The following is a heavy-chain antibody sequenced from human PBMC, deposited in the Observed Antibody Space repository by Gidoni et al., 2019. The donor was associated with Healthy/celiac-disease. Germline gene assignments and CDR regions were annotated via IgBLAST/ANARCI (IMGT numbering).Heavy chain of an antibody. CDR1: GYTFTGYY. V-gene: IGHV1-2*06. Sequence: QVYLVQSGAEVKKSGASVKVSCKASGYTFTGYYMHWVRQAPGQGLEWMGRTNPSSGGTNYAQKFQGRVTMTRDTSISTAYMELSRLRSDDTAVYYCARGGWQQLGGGYWGQGTLVTVSS. CDR3: ARGGWQQLGGGY. D-gene: IGHD6-13*01. J-gene: IGHJ4*02. CDR2: TNPSSGGT.